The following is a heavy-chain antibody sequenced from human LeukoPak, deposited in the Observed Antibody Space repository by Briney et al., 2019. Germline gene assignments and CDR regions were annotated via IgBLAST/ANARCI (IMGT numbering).Heavy chain of an antibody. Sequence: GGSLRLSCAASGFTFSSYWMHWVRQAPGKGLVWVSRINSDGSSTSYADSVKGRSTISRDNAKNTLYLQMNSLRAEDTAVYYCAREAALYSYDFWSGYSQFDYWGQGTLVTVSS. CDR2: INSDGSST. D-gene: IGHD3-3*01. J-gene: IGHJ4*02. CDR3: AREAALYSYDFWSGYSQFDY. CDR1: GFTFSSYW. V-gene: IGHV3-74*01.